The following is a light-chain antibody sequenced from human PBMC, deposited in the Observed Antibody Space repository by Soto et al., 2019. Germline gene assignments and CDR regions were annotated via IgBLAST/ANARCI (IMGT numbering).Light chain of an antibody. CDR1: SSNIGAGYG. Sequence: QSVLTQPPSVSGAPGQRVTISCTGSSSNIGAGYGVHWYQQLPGTDPKLLIYGNSNRPSGVPDRFSASKSDTSASLAITGLQAADEADYYCQSYDNSLSGVVFGGGTKLTVL. CDR2: GNS. J-gene: IGLJ2*01. CDR3: QSYDNSLSGVV. V-gene: IGLV1-40*01.